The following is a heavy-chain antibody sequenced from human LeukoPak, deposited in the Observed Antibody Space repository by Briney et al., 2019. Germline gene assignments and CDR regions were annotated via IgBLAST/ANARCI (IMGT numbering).Heavy chain of an antibody. CDR2: ITPFNGNT. CDR3: ARSPAGTTPYFDY. J-gene: IGHJ4*02. V-gene: IGHV1-45*02. Sequence: ASVKVSCKASGYTFTYRYLHWVRPAPGQAREWMGWITPFNGNTNYTQKLQDRVTITRDRSMSTAYMELTSLRSEDTAMYYCARSPAGTTPYFDYWGQGTLVTVSS. CDR1: GYTFTYRY. D-gene: IGHD1-7*01.